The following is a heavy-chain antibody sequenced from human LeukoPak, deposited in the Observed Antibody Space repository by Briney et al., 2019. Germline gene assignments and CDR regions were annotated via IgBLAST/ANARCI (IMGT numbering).Heavy chain of an antibody. Sequence: GGSLRLSCAASGFTFSSYGMHWVRQAPGKGLEWVAVISYDGSNKYYADSVKGRFTISRDNSKNTLYLQMNSLRAEDTAVYYCARDHVLPSDRIAVAPGALDYWGQGTLVTVSS. V-gene: IGHV3-30*03. J-gene: IGHJ4*02. CDR3: ARDHVLPSDRIAVAPGALDY. CDR2: ISYDGSNK. CDR1: GFTFSSYG. D-gene: IGHD6-19*01.